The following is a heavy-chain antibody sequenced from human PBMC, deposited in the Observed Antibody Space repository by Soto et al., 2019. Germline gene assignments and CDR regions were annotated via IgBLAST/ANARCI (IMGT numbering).Heavy chain of an antibody. CDR1: GYTFTSYY. Sequence: ASVKVSCKASGYTFTSYYMHWVRQAPGQGLEWMGIINPSGGSTSYAQKFQGRVTMTRDTSTSTAYMELRSLRSDDTAVYYCARGWGAEAGDFYYGMDVWGQGTTVTVS. D-gene: IGHD6-19*01. CDR3: ARGWGAEAGDFYYGMDV. CDR2: INPSGGST. J-gene: IGHJ6*02. V-gene: IGHV1-46*01.